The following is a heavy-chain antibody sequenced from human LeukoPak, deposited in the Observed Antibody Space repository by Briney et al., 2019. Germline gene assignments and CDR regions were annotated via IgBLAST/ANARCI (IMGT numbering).Heavy chain of an antibody. J-gene: IGHJ5*02. CDR3: AKGYCSSTSCYPIDP. CDR2: ITGSHGPT. CDR1: GFTFSSFA. D-gene: IGHD2-2*01. V-gene: IGHV3-23*01. Sequence: GGSLRLSCAASGFTFSSFAMTWVRQAPGKGLEWVSSITGSHGPTYNTDSVKGRFTISRDNSKNTLHLQMNSLRGEDTAVYYCAKGYCSSTSCYPIDPWGQGTLVTVSS.